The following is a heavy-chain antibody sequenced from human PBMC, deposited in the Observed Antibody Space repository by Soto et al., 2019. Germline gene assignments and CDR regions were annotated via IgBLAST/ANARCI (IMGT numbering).Heavy chain of an antibody. V-gene: IGHV1-2*02. Sequence: HVQLVQSGTEVKKPGASVRVSCMVSGYPFTTYYIHWVRQAPGQGLEWLGWIDPRSGGTVYEQKFQGIVTMTSDTSNITVYMDLSGLTSDDTALYYCATDDYGIFPYWGQGSLVTVSS. CDR1: GYPFTTYY. CDR2: IDPRSGGT. J-gene: IGHJ4*02. D-gene: IGHD3-10*01. CDR3: ATDDYGIFPY.